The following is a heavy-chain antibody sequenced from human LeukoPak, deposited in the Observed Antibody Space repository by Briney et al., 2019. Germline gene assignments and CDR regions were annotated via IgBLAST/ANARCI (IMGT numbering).Heavy chain of an antibody. D-gene: IGHD3-22*01. CDR1: GFTFSGSA. Sequence: GGSLRLSCAASGFTFSGSAMHWVRQASGKGLEWVGRIRSKGNSYATAYAASVKGRFTISRDDSKNTAYLQMNSLKTEDTAVYYCTRLLHYYDSSGYFPRVRAFDIWGQGTMVTVSS. V-gene: IGHV3-73*01. CDR2: IRSKGNSYAT. CDR3: TRLLHYYDSSGYFPRVRAFDI. J-gene: IGHJ3*02.